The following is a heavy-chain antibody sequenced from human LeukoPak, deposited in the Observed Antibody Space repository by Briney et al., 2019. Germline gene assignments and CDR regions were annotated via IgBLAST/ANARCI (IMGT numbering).Heavy chain of an antibody. CDR2: IYYSGST. CDR1: GGSISSGGYY. CDR3: ARIHIVVVIAMDHDAFDI. J-gene: IGHJ3*02. D-gene: IGHD2-21*01. V-gene: IGHV4-31*03. Sequence: TLSLTCTVSGGSISSGGYYWSWIRQHPGKGLEWIGYIYYSGSTYYNPSLKSRVTISVDTSKNQFSLKLSSVTAADTAVYYCARIHIVVVIAMDHDAFDIWGQGTMVTVSS.